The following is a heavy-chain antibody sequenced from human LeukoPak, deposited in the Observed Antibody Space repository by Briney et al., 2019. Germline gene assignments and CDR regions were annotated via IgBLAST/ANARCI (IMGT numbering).Heavy chain of an antibody. CDR2: IKQDGSEK. CDR1: GFTFSSYW. V-gene: IGHV3-7*01. J-gene: IGHJ4*02. D-gene: IGHD3-16*01. Sequence: GGSLRLSCAASGFTFSSYWMSWVRQAPGKGLEWVSNIKQDGSEKYYVDSVKGRFTISRDNAKNSLYLQMNSLRAEDTAVYYCARGAMITFGGGSYFDYWGQGTLVTVSS. CDR3: ARGAMITFGGGSYFDY.